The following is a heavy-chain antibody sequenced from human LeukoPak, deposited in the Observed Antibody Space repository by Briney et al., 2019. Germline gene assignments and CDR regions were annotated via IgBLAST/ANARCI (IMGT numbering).Heavy chain of an antibody. CDR1: GGSFSGYY. CDR3: ARGSLPGYYFDF. J-gene: IGHJ4*02. V-gene: IGHV4-34*01. Sequence: PSETLSLTCAVYGGSFSGYYWSWIRQPPGKGLEWIGEIHHSGSTNYKPSLKSRVTISGDTSKNQFSLRLSSVTAADTAVYYCARGSLPGYYFDFWGQGTLVTVSS. D-gene: IGHD1-14*01. CDR2: IHHSGST.